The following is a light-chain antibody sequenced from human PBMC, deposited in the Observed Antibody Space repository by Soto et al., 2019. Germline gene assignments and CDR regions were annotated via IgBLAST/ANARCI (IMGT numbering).Light chain of an antibody. V-gene: IGKV1-39*01. CDR1: VSISRY. Sequence: DIELTQSPSSLSASVGDRVIITCRASVSISRYLHWYHHQPGKGPKVLIYGASSLQSGVSSRFSGSGSGTDFTLTISSVRPEDLGCYYCHQTFNSPITFVQGTRLEIK. CDR2: GAS. CDR3: HQTFNSPIT. J-gene: IGKJ5*01.